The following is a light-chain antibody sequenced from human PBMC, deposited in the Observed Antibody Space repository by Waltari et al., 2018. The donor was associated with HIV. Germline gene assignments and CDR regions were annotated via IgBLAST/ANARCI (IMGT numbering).Light chain of an antibody. CDR2: DAS. CDR3: QQRSDWPRST. J-gene: IGKJ4*01. CDR1: QSVSTY. Sequence: ESVLTQSPATLSLSPGERATLPCRPSQSVSTYLAWYQQRPGQPPRFLIYDASSRATGIPARFSGSGSGTDFTLTISSLEPADFAVYYCQQRSDWPRSTFGGGTKVEIK. V-gene: IGKV3-11*01.